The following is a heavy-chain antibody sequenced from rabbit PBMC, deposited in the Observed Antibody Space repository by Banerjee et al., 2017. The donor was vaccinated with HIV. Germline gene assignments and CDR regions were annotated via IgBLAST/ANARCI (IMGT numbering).Heavy chain of an antibody. Sequence: QEQLEESGGDLVKPEGSLTLTCTASGFSFSSSYWICWVRQAPGKGLEWIGCIYTGDGSAYYASWAKGRFTISKTSSTTVTLQMTSLTAADTATYFCARDRGGSSYYFNLWGPGTLVTVS. CDR1: GFSFSSSYW. CDR2: IYTGDGSA. J-gene: IGHJ4*01. CDR3: ARDRGGSSYYFNL. V-gene: IGHV1S45*01. D-gene: IGHD8-1*01.